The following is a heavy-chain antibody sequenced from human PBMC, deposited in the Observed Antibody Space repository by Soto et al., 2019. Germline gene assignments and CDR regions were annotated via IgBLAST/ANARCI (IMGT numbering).Heavy chain of an antibody. CDR2: IRSGGTT. CDR3: TRLKNELRFYSYNGIDV. J-gene: IGHJ6*02. CDR1: GFTFSGAW. D-gene: IGHD5-12*01. V-gene: IGHV3-15*01. Sequence: PGGSLRLSCAASGFTFSGAWMTWVRPAPGKGLEWVGRIRSGGTTDYTAPVKGRFAISRDDSKNTAYLQMNSLKTEDTAVYYCTRLKNELRFYSYNGIDVWGQGTTVTVSS.